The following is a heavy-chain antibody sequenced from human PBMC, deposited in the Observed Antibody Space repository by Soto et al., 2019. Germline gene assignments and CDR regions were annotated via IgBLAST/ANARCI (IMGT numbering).Heavy chain of an antibody. D-gene: IGHD5-12*01. V-gene: IGHV1-69*12. CDR1: GGTFSSYA. J-gene: IGHJ4*02. Sequence: QVQLVQSGAEVRQPASSVKVSCKTSGGTFSSYAISWVRQAPGQGLEWMGGIVAIVDRSTYAQKFQGRVTITADDSTSTVYMELSSLRSDDTAVYYCVRVVAIPGYPDNWGQGTLVTVSS. CDR3: VRVVAIPGYPDN. CDR2: IVAIVDRS.